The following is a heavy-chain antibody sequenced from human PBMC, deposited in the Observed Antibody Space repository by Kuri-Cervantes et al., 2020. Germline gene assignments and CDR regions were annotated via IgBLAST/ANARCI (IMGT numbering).Heavy chain of an antibody. CDR1: GGSISSDY. D-gene: IGHD6-19*01. CDR3: ARGSGWYGY. CDR2: IYNGVSP. J-gene: IGHJ4*02. Sequence: SETLSLTCTVSGGSISSDYWSWIRQPPGKGLEWLGYIYNGVSPNYNPSLKSRVTISVDTSKNQFSVKLSSVTAADTAVYYCARGSGWYGYWGQGTLVTVSS. V-gene: IGHV4-59*13.